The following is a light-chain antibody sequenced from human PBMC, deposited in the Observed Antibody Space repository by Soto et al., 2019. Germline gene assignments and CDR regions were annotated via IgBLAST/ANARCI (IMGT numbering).Light chain of an antibody. CDR2: NNN. CDR3: AAWDDSLNGYV. J-gene: IGLJ1*01. Sequence: QSVLTQPPSAPGTPGQRVTISCSGCSSNIGTNAVNWYQQLPGTAPKLLIYNNNQRPSGVPDRLSGSKSGTSASLAISGLQSEDEADYYCAAWDDSLNGYVFGTGTKLTVL. V-gene: IGLV1-44*01. CDR1: SSNIGTNA.